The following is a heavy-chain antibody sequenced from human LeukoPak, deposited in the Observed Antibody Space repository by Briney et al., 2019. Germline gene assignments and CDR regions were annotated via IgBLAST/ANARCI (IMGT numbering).Heavy chain of an antibody. CDR2: VYHRGNT. Sequence: PSGTLSLTCAVSGGSITTDNWWSWVRQTPGKGLEWIGEVYHRGNTNYNPSLKSRVTISVDTSKNQFSLKLSSVTAADTAVYYCARVDEAVAGYGMDIWGQGTTVTVS. D-gene: IGHD6-19*01. CDR3: ARVDEAVAGYGMDI. V-gene: IGHV4-4*02. J-gene: IGHJ6*02. CDR1: GGSITTDNW.